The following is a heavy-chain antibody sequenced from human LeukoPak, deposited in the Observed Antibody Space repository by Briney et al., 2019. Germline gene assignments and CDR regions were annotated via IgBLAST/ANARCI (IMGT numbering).Heavy chain of an antibody. CDR1: GFTFSSYA. CDR3: ARDKGYSGSGSLSAFDI. J-gene: IGHJ3*02. D-gene: IGHD3-10*01. Sequence: GGSLRLSCAASGFTFSSYAMSWVRQAPGKGLEWVSAITGSGGSTYYADSVKGRFTISRDNSKNTVFLQMNSLRAEDTAVYYCARDKGYSGSGSLSAFDIWGQGTMVTVSS. CDR2: ITGSGGST. V-gene: IGHV3-23*01.